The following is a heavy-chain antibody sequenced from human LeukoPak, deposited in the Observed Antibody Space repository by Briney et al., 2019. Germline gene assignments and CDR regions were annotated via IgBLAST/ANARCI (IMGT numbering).Heavy chain of an antibody. D-gene: IGHD2-15*01. Sequence: PGGSLRLSCAASGFTFSSYSMNWVRQAPGKGRGWVSYISSSSSTIYYADSVKGRFTISRDNAKNSLYLQMNSLRDEDTAVYYCARDCGGGSCYGPYDAFDIWGQGTMVTVSS. CDR1: GFTFSSYS. V-gene: IGHV3-48*02. J-gene: IGHJ3*02. CDR3: ARDCGGGSCYGPYDAFDI. CDR2: ISSSSSTI.